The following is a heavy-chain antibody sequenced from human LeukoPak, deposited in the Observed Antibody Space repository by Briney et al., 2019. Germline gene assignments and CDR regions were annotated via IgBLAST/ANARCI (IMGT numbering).Heavy chain of an antibody. CDR2: ISYDGSNK. CDR3: ARDDGGWSTDYYDSSGYPLDY. D-gene: IGHD3-22*01. J-gene: IGHJ4*02. V-gene: IGHV3-30-3*01. Sequence: GGSLRLSCAASGFTFSSYAMHWVRQAPGKGLEWVAVISYDGSNKYYADSVKGRFTISRDNSKNTLYLQMNSLRAEDTAVYYCARDDGGWSTDYYDSSGYPLDYWGLGTLVTVSS. CDR1: GFTFSSYA.